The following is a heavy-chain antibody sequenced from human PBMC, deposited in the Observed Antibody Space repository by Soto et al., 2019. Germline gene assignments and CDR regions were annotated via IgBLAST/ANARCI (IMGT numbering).Heavy chain of an antibody. V-gene: IGHV3-15*07. D-gene: IGHD3-22*01. CDR3: AREGSSSGPDYEY. Sequence: SLRLSCAASGFTFSNACMNWVRQAPGKGLEWVGRIKSKTDGGTTDYAAPVKGRFTISRDDSKNTLYLQMNSLKTEDTAVYYCAREGSSSGPDYEYWGQGTLVTVSS. J-gene: IGHJ4*02. CDR1: GFTFSNAC. CDR2: IKSKTDGGTT.